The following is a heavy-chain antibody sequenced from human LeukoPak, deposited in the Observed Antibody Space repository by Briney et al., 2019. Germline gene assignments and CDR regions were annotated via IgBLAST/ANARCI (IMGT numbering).Heavy chain of an antibody. CDR1: GYTFTSYD. Sequence: ASVKVSCKASGYTFTSYDINWVRQATGQGPEWMGWMNPNSGNTGYAQKFQGRVTMTRNTSTSTAYMELRSLRSEDTAVYYCARARNDRRSWDDLEYWGQGTLVSASS. CDR3: ARARNDRRSWDDLEY. D-gene: IGHD6-13*01. CDR2: MNPNSGNT. V-gene: IGHV1-8*01. J-gene: IGHJ4*02.